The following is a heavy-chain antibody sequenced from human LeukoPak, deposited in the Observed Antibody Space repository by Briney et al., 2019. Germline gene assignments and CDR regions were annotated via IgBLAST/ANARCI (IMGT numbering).Heavy chain of an antibody. CDR2: ISGSSSNT. V-gene: IGHV3-11*03. D-gene: IGHD2-15*01. CDR1: GFTFSDFY. CDR3: TRHPAEGDY. J-gene: IGHJ4*02. Sequence: GGSLRLSCAASGFTFSDFYMSWIRQAPGKGRESVSYISGSSSNTNYADSVKGRFTISRDNAKNSLYLQMNSLRAEDTAVYYCTRHPAEGDYWGQGTLVTVSS.